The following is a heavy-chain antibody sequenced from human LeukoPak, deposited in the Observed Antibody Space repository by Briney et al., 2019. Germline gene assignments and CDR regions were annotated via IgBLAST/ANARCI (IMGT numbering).Heavy chain of an antibody. V-gene: IGHV4-59*08. CDR3: ARRVAVTGIYCFDL. CDR2: VYYSGAT. Sequence: PSETLSLTCTVSGGSISSYYWNWIRQPPGKGLEWIGYVYYSGATNYNPSLKSRVTISLETSKNQFSLRLTSVTAADTAVYYCARRVAVTGIYCFDLWGQGTPVTVSS. CDR1: GGSISSYY. J-gene: IGHJ4*02. D-gene: IGHD6-19*01.